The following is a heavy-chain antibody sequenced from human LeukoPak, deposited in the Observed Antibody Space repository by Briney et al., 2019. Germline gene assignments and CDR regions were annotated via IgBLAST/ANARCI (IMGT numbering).Heavy chain of an antibody. CDR1: GFIFSNYA. V-gene: IGHV3-30-3*01. D-gene: IGHD3-3*01. Sequence: GGSLRLSCAASGFIFSNYAMHWVRQAPGKGLEWVAVISYDGSNKYYADSVKGRFIISRDNSKNTLYLQMSSLRVEDTAVYYCARDWDFWSGYCDYWGQGTLVTVSS. CDR3: ARDWDFWSGYCDY. CDR2: ISYDGSNK. J-gene: IGHJ4*02.